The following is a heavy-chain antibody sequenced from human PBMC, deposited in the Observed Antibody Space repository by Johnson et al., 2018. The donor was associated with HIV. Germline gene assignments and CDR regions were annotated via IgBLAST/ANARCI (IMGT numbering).Heavy chain of an antibody. D-gene: IGHD2-2*01. Sequence: QMLLVESGGGVVQPGRSLRLSCAASGFTFSSYAMHWVRQAPGKGLEWVAVISYDGRTKYYADSVKGRFTISRDTTKNTLYLQINSLRAEDTAVYYCAREGGMGSTREDAFDIWGQGTMVIVSS. J-gene: IGHJ3*02. CDR1: GFTFSSYA. CDR3: AREGGMGSTREDAFDI. V-gene: IGHV3-30-3*01. CDR2: ISYDGRTK.